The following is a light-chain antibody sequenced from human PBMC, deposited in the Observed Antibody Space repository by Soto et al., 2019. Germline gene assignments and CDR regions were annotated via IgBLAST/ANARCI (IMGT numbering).Light chain of an antibody. CDR3: SSYTGNSINWV. J-gene: IGLJ3*02. CDR2: DVT. V-gene: IGLV2-14*03. Sequence: QSVLTQPASVSGSPGQSVTISCTGTNSDVGAYNYVSWYQQHPGKAPKLMIYDVTNRPSGVSDRFSGSKSGNTASLTVSGLQAEDEADYYCSSYTGNSINWVFGGGTQLTVL. CDR1: NSDVGAYNY.